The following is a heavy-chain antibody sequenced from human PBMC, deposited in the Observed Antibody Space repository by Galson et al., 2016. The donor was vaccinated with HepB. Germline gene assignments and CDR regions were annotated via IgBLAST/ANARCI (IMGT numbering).Heavy chain of an antibody. D-gene: IGHD6-13*01. CDR1: GFTFSNAW. V-gene: IGHV3-11*04. CDR3: AKEGPFSWNDY. J-gene: IGHJ4*02. CDR2: TDSSGASV. Sequence: SLRLSCAASGFTFSNAWMSWVRQAPGKGLEWVSYTDSSGASVHYADSVKGRFTISRDNAKNSLFLQMNSLRSEDTAIYYYAKEGPFSWNDYWGQGTLVTVSS.